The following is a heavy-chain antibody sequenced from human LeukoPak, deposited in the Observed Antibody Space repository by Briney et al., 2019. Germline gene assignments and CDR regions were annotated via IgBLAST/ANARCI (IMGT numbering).Heavy chain of an antibody. D-gene: IGHD2-21*01. CDR3: ATDLFWFVA. J-gene: IGHJ5*02. V-gene: IGHV3-15*01. CDR1: GFTFSKAW. Sequence: GGSLRLSCAASGFTFSKAWMSWVRQAPGKGLEWVGRIKSKTDGGTTDYAALVKDRFTISRDDSKNTLYLQMNSLKTEDTAVYYCATDLFWFVAWGQGTLVTVSS. CDR2: IKSKTDGGTT.